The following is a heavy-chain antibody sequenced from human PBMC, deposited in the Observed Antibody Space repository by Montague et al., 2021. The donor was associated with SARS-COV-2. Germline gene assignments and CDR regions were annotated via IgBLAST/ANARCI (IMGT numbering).Heavy chain of an antibody. CDR1: GGSFSGYY. CDR2: INHSGST. Sequence: SETLSLTCAVYGGSFSGYYWSWIRQPPGKGLEWIGEINHSGSTNYNPSLKSRVTISVGTSKNQFSLKLSSVTAADTAVYYCARAGVAAGTTAEKYYYYYSMDVWGQGTTVTVSS. CDR3: ARAGVAAGTTAEKYYYYYSMDV. J-gene: IGHJ6*02. D-gene: IGHD6-13*01. V-gene: IGHV4-34*01.